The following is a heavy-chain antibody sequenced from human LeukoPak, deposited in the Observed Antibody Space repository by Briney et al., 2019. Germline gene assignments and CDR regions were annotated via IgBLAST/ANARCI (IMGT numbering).Heavy chain of an antibody. J-gene: IGHJ4*02. Sequence: SQTLSLTCTVSGGSISSGGYYWSWIRQHPGKGLEWIGYIYYSGSTYYNPSLKSRVTISVDTSKNQFSLKLSSVTAADTAVYYCARGNLYRSGGSCYPYYFDYWGQGTLVTVSS. CDR2: IYYSGST. D-gene: IGHD2-15*01. CDR3: ARGNLYRSGGSCYPYYFDY. V-gene: IGHV4-31*03. CDR1: GGSISSGGYY.